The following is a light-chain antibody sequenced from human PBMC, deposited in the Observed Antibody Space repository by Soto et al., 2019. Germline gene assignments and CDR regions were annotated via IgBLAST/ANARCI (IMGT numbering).Light chain of an antibody. CDR1: NIGSKS. J-gene: IGLJ3*02. CDR3: QVWDSRSEHWV. Sequence: SYELTQSPSVSVAPGQTARITCGGNNIGSKSVHWYQQKPGQAPVAVVYDDSDRPSGIAERFSGSNSGNKATLTISRVEAGDEADFYCQVWDSRSEHWVFGGGTKLTVL. CDR2: DDS. V-gene: IGLV3-21*02.